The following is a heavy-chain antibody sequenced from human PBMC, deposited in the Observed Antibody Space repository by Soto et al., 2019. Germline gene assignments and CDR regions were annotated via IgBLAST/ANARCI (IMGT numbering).Heavy chain of an antibody. CDR3: ARVNGDYLYFQH. D-gene: IGHD4-17*01. CDR1: GGSISSYY. V-gene: IGHV4-59*01. J-gene: IGHJ1*01. CDR2: IYYSGST. Sequence: SETLSLTCTVSGGSISSYYWSWIRQPPGKGLEWIGYIYYSGSTNYNPSLKSRVTISVDTSKNQFSLKLSSVTAADTAVYYCARVNGDYLYFQHWGQGTLVTVSS.